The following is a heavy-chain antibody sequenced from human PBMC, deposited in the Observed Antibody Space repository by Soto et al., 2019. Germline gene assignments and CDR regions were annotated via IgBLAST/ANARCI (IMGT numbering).Heavy chain of an antibody. CDR2: ISYDGSNK. V-gene: IGHV3-30*18. Sequence: QVQLVESGGVVVQPGRSLRLSCAASGFTFSSYGMHWVRQAPGKGLEWVAVISYDGSNKYYADSVKGRFTISRDNSKNTLYLQMNILRAEDTAVYYCAKQGEIQLWKPSYYYYGMDVWGQGTTVTVSS. J-gene: IGHJ6*02. CDR1: GFTFSSYG. D-gene: IGHD5-18*01. CDR3: AKQGEIQLWKPSYYYYGMDV.